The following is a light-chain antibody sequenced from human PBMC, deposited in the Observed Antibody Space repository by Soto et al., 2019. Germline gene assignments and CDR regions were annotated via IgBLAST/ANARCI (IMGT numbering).Light chain of an antibody. Sequence: QSVLTQPASVSGSPGQSITISWTGTSSDVGGYNYVSWYQQHPGKAPKLMIYDVSNRPSGVSNHFSGSKSGNTASLTISGLQAEDEADYYCSSYTSSSTLVVFGGGTKLTVL. CDR1: SSDVGGYNY. CDR2: DVS. CDR3: SSYTSSSTLVV. J-gene: IGLJ2*01. V-gene: IGLV2-14*01.